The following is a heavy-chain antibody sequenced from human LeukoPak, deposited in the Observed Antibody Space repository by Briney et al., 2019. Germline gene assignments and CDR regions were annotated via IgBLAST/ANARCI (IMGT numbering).Heavy chain of an antibody. V-gene: IGHV4-34*01. CDR2: INRSGST. CDR1: GGSFSGYY. D-gene: IGHD6-19*01. J-gene: IGHJ4*02. CDR3: ARGEAGRPVHY. Sequence: SETLSLTCAVYGGSFSGYYWSWIRQPPGKGLEWIGEINRSGSTNYNPSLKSRVTISVDTSKNQFSLKLSSVTAADTAVYYCARGEAGRPVHYWGQGTLVTVSS.